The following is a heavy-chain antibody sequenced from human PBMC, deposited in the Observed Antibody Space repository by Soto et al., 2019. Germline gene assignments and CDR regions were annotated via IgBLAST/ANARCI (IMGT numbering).Heavy chain of an antibody. CDR3: ARVYYSNSPNYFYYMAV. J-gene: IGHJ6*02. CDR1: GFTFSSYS. Sequence: GSLRLSCAASGFTFSSYSMNWVRQAPGKGLEWVSSSSSSSAYIYYADSVKGRFTISRDNAKNSLYLQMKSLRAEDTAVYFCARVYYSNSPNYFYYMAVWAQGPTVPVSS. D-gene: IGHD4-4*01. V-gene: IGHV3-21*01. CDR2: SSSSSAYI.